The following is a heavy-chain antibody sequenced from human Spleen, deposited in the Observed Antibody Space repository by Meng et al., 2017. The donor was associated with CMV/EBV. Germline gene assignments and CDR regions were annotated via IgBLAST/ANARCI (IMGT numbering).Heavy chain of an antibody. D-gene: IGHD1-26*01. V-gene: IGHV4-59*01. CDR3: ARDGGATDAGWYFDL. CDR1: GGSISSYY. CDR2: IYYSEST. Sequence: TVSGGSISSYYWSWIRQPPGKGLEWIGYIYYSESTNYNPSLKSRVTISVDTSKNQFSLKLSSVTAADTAVYYCARDGGATDAGWYFDLWGRGTLVTVSS. J-gene: IGHJ2*01.